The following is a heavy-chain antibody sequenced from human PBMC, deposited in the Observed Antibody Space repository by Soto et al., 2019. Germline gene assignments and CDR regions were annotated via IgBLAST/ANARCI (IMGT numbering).Heavy chain of an antibody. Sequence: SQTLSLTCVISGDSVSGNGAFGSCSLHSPSRFLEWLGRTYYRSKWFLDYAASVQSRTTINPDTSRNQFSLQLNSVTPEDTAVYYCARVHCSGGTCLDGLDVWGQGTTVTVSS. CDR2: TYYRSKWFL. V-gene: IGHV6-1*01. CDR3: ARVHCSGGTCLDGLDV. CDR1: GDSVSGNGAF. J-gene: IGHJ6*02. D-gene: IGHD2-15*01.